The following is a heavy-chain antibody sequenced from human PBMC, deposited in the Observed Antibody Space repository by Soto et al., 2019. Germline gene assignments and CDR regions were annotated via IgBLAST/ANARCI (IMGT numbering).Heavy chain of an antibody. D-gene: IGHD6-13*01. J-gene: IGHJ5*02. CDR1: EGSIRSTNR. CDR3: ARVIATAVHWFDP. Sequence: QVQLQESGPGLVKTSGTLSHTCAVSEGSIRSTNRWRWVPQPPGQGLEWIGDWYQSRSTNYTPSLKSRVTISVDKSKNQCSRKRSSVTAADTAVYYCARVIATAVHWFDPWCQRTLRTVSS. CDR2: WYQSRST. V-gene: IGHV4-4*02.